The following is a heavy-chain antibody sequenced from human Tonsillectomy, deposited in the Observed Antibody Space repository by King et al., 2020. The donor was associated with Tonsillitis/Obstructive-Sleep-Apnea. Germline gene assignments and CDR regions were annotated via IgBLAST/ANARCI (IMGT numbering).Heavy chain of an antibody. CDR3: ARHQSTIFGVVAPGAFDI. Sequence: LQLQESGPGLVKPSETLSLTCTVSGGSISSSSYYWGWIRQPPGKGLEWIGSIYHSGSTYYNPSLKSRVTISVDTSKNQFSLKLSSVTAADTAVYYCARHQSTIFGVVAPGAFDIWGQGTMVTVSS. D-gene: IGHD3-3*01. V-gene: IGHV4-39*01. CDR1: GGSISSSSYY. J-gene: IGHJ3*02. CDR2: IYHSGST.